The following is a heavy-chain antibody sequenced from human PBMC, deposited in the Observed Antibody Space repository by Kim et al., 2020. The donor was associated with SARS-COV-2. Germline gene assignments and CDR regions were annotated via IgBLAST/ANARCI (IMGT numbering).Heavy chain of an antibody. Sequence: TTLKTRLTISKDTSKNQVVLTMTNMDPVDTATYYCARMRRDGYKDAFDIWGQGTMVTVSS. V-gene: IGHV2-70*01. J-gene: IGHJ3*02. D-gene: IGHD5-12*01. CDR3: ARMRRDGYKDAFDI.